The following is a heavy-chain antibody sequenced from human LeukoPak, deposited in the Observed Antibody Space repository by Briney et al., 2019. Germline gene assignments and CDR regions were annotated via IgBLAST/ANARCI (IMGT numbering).Heavy chain of an antibody. CDR3: ARARSGYDFIIDY. V-gene: IGHV3-66*01. CDR2: IYSGGST. J-gene: IGHJ4*02. D-gene: IGHD5-12*01. Sequence: PGGSLRFSCAASGFTVSSNYMSWVRQAPGKGLEWVSVIYSGGSTYYADSVKGRFTISRDNSKNTLYLQMNSLRAEDTAVYYCARARSGYDFIIDYWGQGTLVTVSS. CDR1: GFTVSSNY.